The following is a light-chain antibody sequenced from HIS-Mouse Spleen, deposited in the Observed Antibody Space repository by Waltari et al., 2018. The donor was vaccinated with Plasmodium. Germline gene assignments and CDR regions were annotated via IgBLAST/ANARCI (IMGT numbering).Light chain of an antibody. CDR3: CSYAGSSTYV. Sequence: QSALTQPASVSGSPGQSITISCTGTSSDVGSYNLVSWYQQHPGKAPKLMIYEGSKRPSGVSNRVSGSKSGNTDSLTISGLQAEDEADYYCCSYAGSSTYVFGTGTKVTVL. V-gene: IGLV2-23*01. CDR1: SSDVGSYNL. CDR2: EGS. J-gene: IGLJ1*01.